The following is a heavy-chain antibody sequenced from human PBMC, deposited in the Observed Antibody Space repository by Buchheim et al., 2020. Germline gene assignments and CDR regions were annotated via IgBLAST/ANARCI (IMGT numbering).Heavy chain of an antibody. CDR1: GYTFTGYY. J-gene: IGHJ6*02. V-gene: IGHV1-2*04. D-gene: IGHD3-10*01. CDR2: INPNSGGT. CDR3: ARGAARITMVRGDPRYGMDV. Sequence: QVQLVQSGAEVKKPGASVKVSCKASGYTFTGYYMHWVRQAPGQGLEWMGWINPNSGGTNYAQKFQGWVTMTRETSISTAYMELSRLRSDDTAVYYCARGAARITMVRGDPRYGMDVWGQGTT.